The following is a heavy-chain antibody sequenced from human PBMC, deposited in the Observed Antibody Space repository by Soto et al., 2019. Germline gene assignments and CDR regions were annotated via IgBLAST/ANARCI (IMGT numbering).Heavy chain of an antibody. CDR1: GFTFRHYS. CDR2: ISTSSRPR. V-gene: IGHV3-48*02. D-gene: IGHD3-16*01. J-gene: IGHJ4*02. Sequence: GRSLSLSCAASGFTFRHYSMHWVRQAPGKGLEWVAYISTSSRPRYYADSVKGRFTISRDNDRKSIYLEMSSLRDENTAIYYCARYALQYYDSDVGHAGWGPGTLVTVYS. CDR3: ARYALQYYDSDVGHAG.